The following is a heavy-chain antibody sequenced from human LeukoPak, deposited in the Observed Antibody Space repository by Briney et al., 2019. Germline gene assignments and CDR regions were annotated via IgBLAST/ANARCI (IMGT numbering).Heavy chain of an antibody. D-gene: IGHD2-15*01. CDR3: AKGGSYCSGGSCYYFDY. V-gene: IGHV3-30-3*01. CDR1: GFTFSSYA. Sequence: PGGSLRLSCAASGFTFSSYAMHWVRQAPGKGLEWVAVISYDGSNKYYADSVKGRFTISRDNSKNTLYLQMNSLRAEDTAVYYCAKGGSYCSGGSCYYFDYWGQGTLVTVSS. CDR2: ISYDGSNK. J-gene: IGHJ4*02.